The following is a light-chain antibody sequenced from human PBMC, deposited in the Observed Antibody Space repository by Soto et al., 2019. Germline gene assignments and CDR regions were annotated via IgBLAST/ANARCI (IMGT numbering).Light chain of an antibody. Sequence: EIVMTQSPATLSVSPGDRATLSCRASQSVTSNLAWYQQKPGQAPRLLIYGASTRATGIPARFSGSGSGTEFTLTISSLQSEDFAVYYCQQYNNWPAITFGQGTKVYIK. CDR2: GAS. V-gene: IGKV3-15*01. CDR1: QSVTSN. J-gene: IGKJ1*01. CDR3: QQYNNWPAIT.